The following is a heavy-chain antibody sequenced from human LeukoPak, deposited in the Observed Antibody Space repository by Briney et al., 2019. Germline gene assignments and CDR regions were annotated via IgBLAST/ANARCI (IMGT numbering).Heavy chain of an antibody. D-gene: IGHD3-22*01. V-gene: IGHV3-30-3*01. CDR2: ISYDGSNK. CDR1: GFTFSSYA. Sequence: GGSLRLSCAASGFTFSSYAMHWVRQAPGKGLEWVAVISYDGSNKYYADSVKGRFTISRDNSKNTLYLQMNSLRAEDTAVYYCARRGGGYYDSSGLYYFDYWGQGTLVTVSS. J-gene: IGHJ4*02. CDR3: ARRGGGYYDSSGLYYFDY.